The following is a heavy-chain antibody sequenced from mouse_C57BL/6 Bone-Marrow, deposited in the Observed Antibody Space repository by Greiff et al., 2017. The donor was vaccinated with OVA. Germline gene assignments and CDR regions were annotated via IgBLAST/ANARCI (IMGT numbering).Heavy chain of an antibody. D-gene: IGHD1-1*01. CDR2: IDPSDSYT. V-gene: IGHV1-69*01. CDR3: ASSYLTGYFDV. J-gene: IGHJ1*03. CDR1: GYTFTSYW. Sequence: QVQLQQPGAELVMPGASVKLSCKASGYTFTSYWMHWVKQRPGQGLEWIGEIDPSDSYTNYNQKFKGKSTLTVDKSSSTAYMQLSSLTSEDSAVYYCASSYLTGYFDVWGTGTTVTVSS.